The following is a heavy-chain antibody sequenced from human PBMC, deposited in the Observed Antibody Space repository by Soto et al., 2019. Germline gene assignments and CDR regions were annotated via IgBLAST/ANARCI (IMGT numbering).Heavy chain of an antibody. CDR3: AREDCSSTSCYTSLGY. V-gene: IGHV1-2*02. J-gene: IGHJ4*02. CDR1: GYTFTGYY. CDR2: IKPNSGGT. Sequence: AAVKVSCMASGYTFTGYYMHWVRQAPGQGLEWMGWIKPNSGGTNYAQKFQGRVTMTRDTSISTAYMELSRVRSDDTAGYYWAREDCSSTSCYTSLGYWGQGTLVTVSS. D-gene: IGHD2-2*02.